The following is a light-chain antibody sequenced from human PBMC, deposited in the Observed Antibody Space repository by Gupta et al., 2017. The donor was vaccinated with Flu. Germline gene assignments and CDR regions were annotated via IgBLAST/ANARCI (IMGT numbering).Light chain of an antibody. Sequence: QSALTQPRPVSGSPGQSVTISCTGTSSDVGAYNYVSWFRQGPGKAPKLMIYDVTKRSSGVPDRFSGSKSGNKACLTISGLQAEDEAEYYCSSYADASSVFGGGTKLTVL. J-gene: IGLJ3*02. V-gene: IGLV2-11*01. CDR2: DVT. CDR1: SSDVGAYNY. CDR3: SSYADASSV.